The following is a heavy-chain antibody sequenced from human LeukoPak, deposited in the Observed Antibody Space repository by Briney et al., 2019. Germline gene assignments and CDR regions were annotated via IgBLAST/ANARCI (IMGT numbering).Heavy chain of an antibody. Sequence: GGSLRLSCAASGFTLGSANAMTWVRQAPGKGLEWVSIIYSAGSIDYADSVKGRFTISRDNSKNTVYLQMNNVTGADTAVYYCAREGRGTDAFDIWGQGTIVTVSS. D-gene: IGHD3-16*01. J-gene: IGHJ3*02. CDR1: GFTLGSANA. V-gene: IGHV3-66*01. CDR2: IYSAGSI. CDR3: AREGRGTDAFDI.